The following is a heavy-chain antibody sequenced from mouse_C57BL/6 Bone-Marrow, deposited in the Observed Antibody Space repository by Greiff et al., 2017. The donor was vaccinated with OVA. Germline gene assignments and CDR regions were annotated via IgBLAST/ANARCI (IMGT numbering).Heavy chain of an antibody. CDR2: INPYNGGT. CDR3: ARSRDYDGL. D-gene: IGHD2-4*01. Sequence: EVQLVESGPVLVKPGASVKMSCKASGYTFTDYYMNWVKQSHGKSLEWIGVINPYNGGTSYNQKFKGKATLTVDKSSSTAYMELNSLTSEDSAVYYCARSRDYDGLWGQGTLVTVSA. CDR1: GYTFTDYY. J-gene: IGHJ3*01. V-gene: IGHV1-19*01.